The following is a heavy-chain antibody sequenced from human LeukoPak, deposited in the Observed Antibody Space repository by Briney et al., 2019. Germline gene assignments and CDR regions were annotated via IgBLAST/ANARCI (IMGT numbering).Heavy chain of an antibody. D-gene: IGHD3-10*01. J-gene: IGHJ6*03. CDR3: AAKTRLSAVTSYYYVDV. CDR1: AFTFPTYG. V-gene: IGHV3-23*01. Sequence: GGSLRLSCAASAFTFPTYGMIWVRQAPGKGLEWVSSITESGDNTYYADSVKGRFTISRDNSKNMLYLQMNSLRAEDTAVYYCAAKTRLSAVTSYYYVDVWGKGTTATVSS. CDR2: ITESGDNT.